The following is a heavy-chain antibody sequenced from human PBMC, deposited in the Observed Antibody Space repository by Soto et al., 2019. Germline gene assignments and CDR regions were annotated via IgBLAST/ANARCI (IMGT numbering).Heavy chain of an antibody. Sequence: QVQLVESGGGVVQPGGSLRLSCAASGFSFSRFAIHWVRQAPGKGLEWVAVISKDGSVIYYADSVKGRFTISRDNSKSSLFLQVNSLTREDTAVYHCARSRSGAVPDSLGFWGQGTLVTVSS. V-gene: IGHV3-30-3*01. J-gene: IGHJ4*02. CDR3: ARSRSGAVPDSLGF. CDR1: GFSFSRFA. CDR2: ISKDGSVI. D-gene: IGHD3-10*01.